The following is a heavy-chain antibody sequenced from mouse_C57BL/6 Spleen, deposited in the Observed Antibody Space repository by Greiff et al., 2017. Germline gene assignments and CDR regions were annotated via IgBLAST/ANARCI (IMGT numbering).Heavy chain of an antibody. CDR2: IYPSDSET. V-gene: IGHV1-61*01. CDR1: GYTFTSYW. J-gene: IGHJ4*01. D-gene: IGHD2-2*01. Sequence: VQLQQPGAELVRPGSSVKLSCKASGYTFTSYWMDWVKQRPGQGLEWIGNIYPSDSETHYNQKFKDKATLTVDKSSSTVYMGLSRLTSEDSAVXFCARHEPFEGYYHATDYWGQGTSVTVSS. CDR3: ARHEPFEGYYHATDY.